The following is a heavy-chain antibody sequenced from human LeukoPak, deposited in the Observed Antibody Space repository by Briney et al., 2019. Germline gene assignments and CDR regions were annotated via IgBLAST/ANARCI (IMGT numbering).Heavy chain of an antibody. CDR3: ARGHNRAFDY. CDR1: GDSVSRISDA. V-gene: IGHV6-1*01. CDR2: TYYESKLNN. Sequence: SQTLSLTCAISGDSVSRISDAWNWIRLSPSRGLEWLGRTYYESKLNNGYAVTVKSRMTINPDTSKNQFSLQLKSVTPEDTAIYFCARGHNRAFDYWGRGTLVTVSS. J-gene: IGHJ4*02. D-gene: IGHD1-1*01.